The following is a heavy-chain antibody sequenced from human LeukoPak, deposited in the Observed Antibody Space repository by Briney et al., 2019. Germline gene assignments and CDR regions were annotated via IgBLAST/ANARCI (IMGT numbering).Heavy chain of an antibody. CDR3: ARHDYGDRYAFDI. CDR2: IYSGGST. D-gene: IGHD4-17*01. J-gene: IGHJ3*02. Sequence: GGSLRLSCAASGFIVSCMSWVRQAPGKGLEWVSLIYSGGSTYYADSVKGRFTISRDNSKNTLYLHMDNLRAEDTAAYYCARHDYGDRYAFDIWGQGTMVTVSS. CDR1: GFIVSC. V-gene: IGHV3-66*04.